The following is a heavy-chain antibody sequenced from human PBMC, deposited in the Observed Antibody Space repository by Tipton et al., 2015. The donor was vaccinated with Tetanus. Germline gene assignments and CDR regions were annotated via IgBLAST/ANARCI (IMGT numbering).Heavy chain of an antibody. J-gene: IGHJ4*02. D-gene: IGHD6-13*01. V-gene: IGHV3-30*14. CDR1: GFTFRSYT. Sequence: SLRLSCAASGFTFRSYTMYWVRQAPGRGPEWLGMLSDDGGHSSYAESVRGRFTISRDNTKNSLSLQMNSLKDDDTAVYYCARSAHFASWYDWGPGTRVTVSS. CDR3: ARSAHFASWYD. CDR2: LSDDGGHS.